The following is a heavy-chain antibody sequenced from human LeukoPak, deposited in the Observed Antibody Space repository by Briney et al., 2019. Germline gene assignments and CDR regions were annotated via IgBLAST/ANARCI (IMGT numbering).Heavy chain of an antibody. CDR3: ARHGGPNYDSSGWYFDY. J-gene: IGHJ4*02. CDR2: IYYSGST. D-gene: IGHD3-22*01. CDR1: GGSISSSSYY. V-gene: IGHV4-39*01. Sequence: SETLSLTCTVSGGSISSSSYYWGWIRQPPGKGLEWIGSIYYSGSTYYNPSLKSRVTISVDTSKNQFSLKLSSVTAADTAVYYCARHGGPNYDSSGWYFDYWGQGTLVTVSS.